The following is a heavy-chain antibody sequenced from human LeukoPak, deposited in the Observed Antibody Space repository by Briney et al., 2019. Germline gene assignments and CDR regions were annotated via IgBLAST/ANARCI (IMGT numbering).Heavy chain of an antibody. CDR2: INPDTGVT. CDR3: ARFYNGNQNFDY. Sequence: ASVKVSCKASGYTFTGYYIHWVRQAPGQGLERMGWINPDTGVTKYAQKFQGRVTMTRDTSISTAYMELSRLRSDDTAVYYCARFYNGNQNFDYWGQGTLVAVSS. J-gene: IGHJ4*02. D-gene: IGHD2-8*01. V-gene: IGHV1-2*02. CDR1: GYTFTGYY.